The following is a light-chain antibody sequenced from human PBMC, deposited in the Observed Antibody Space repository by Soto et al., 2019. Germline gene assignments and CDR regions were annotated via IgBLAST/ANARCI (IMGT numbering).Light chain of an antibody. CDR2: DVS. CDR3: SSYTSSSTYV. V-gene: IGLV2-14*03. J-gene: IGLJ1*01. Sequence: QSVLTQPASVSGSPGQSITISCTGTSSDVRGYNYVYWYQQHPGKAPKLMIYDVSNRPSGVFNRFSGSKSGNTASLTISGLQAEDEADYYCSSYTSSSTYVFGTGTKVTVL. CDR1: SSDVRGYNY.